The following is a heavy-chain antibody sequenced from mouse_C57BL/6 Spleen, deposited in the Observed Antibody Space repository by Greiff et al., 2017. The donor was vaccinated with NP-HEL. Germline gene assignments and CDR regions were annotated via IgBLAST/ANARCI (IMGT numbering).Heavy chain of an antibody. CDR2: IDPEDGET. V-gene: IGHV14-2*01. CDR1: GFNIKDYY. J-gene: IGHJ2*01. Sequence: EVQLQQSGAELVKPGASVKLSCTASGFNIKDYYMHWVKQRPEQGLEWIGRIDPEDGETKYAPNFQGKATITADTSSNTAYLQLSSRTSEDTAVYYCARSGTTAWYFDYWGQGTTLTVSS. D-gene: IGHD1-2*01. CDR3: ARSGTTAWYFDY.